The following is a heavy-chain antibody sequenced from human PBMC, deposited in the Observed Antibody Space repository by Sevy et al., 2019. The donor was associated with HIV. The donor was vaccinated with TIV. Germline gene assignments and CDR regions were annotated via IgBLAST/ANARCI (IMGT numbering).Heavy chain of an antibody. Sequence: ASVKVSCKASGYTFTSYDINWVRQATGQGLEWMGWMNPNSGNTGYAQKFQGRVTMTRNTSISTAYMELSSLGSEDTAVYYCARGLYCSSTSCYDDWGQGTLVTVSS. V-gene: IGHV1-8*01. J-gene: IGHJ4*02. D-gene: IGHD2-2*01. CDR2: MNPNSGNT. CDR1: GYTFTSYD. CDR3: ARGLYCSSTSCYDD.